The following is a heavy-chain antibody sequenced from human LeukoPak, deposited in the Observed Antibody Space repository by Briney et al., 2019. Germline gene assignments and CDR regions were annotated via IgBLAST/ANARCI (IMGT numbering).Heavy chain of an antibody. CDR2: ISYDGSNK. CDR3: ARASRDYYDSSGDDAFDI. J-gene: IGHJ3*02. V-gene: IGHV3-30-3*01. CDR1: GFTFSSYA. D-gene: IGHD3-22*01. Sequence: GRSLRLSCAASGFTFSSYAMHWVRQAPGKGLEWVAVISYDGSNKYYADSVKGRFTISRDNSKNTLYLQMNSLRAEDTAVYYCARASRDYYDSSGDDAFDIWGQGTMVTVSS.